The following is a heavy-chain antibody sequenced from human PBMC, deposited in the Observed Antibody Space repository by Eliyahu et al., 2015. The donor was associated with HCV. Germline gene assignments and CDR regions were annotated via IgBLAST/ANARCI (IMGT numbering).Heavy chain of an antibody. CDR2: IYWDDGK. Sequence: QITLKESGPTLVKPTQTLTLTCTFSGFSLSTNEVGVGWIRQPPGKALEWLALIYWDDGKRYSPSVKSRLTITKDTSKDQVVLTMTDMDPGDTATYYCAHTLGKWLPFDYWGQGTLVSVSS. J-gene: IGHJ4*02. CDR1: GFSLSTNEVG. V-gene: IGHV2-5*02. D-gene: IGHD5-12*01. CDR3: AHTLGKWLPFDY.